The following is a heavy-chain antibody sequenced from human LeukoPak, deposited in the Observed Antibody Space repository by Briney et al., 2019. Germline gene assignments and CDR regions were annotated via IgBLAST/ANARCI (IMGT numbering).Heavy chain of an antibody. CDR1: GFTFSSYD. V-gene: IGHV3-13*01. J-gene: IGHJ5*02. CDR2: IGTAGDT. D-gene: IGHD3-22*01. CDR3: ARPISYYDSSGDPAP. Sequence: GGSLRLSCAASGFTFSSYDMHWVRQATGKGLEWVSAIGTAGDTYYPGSVKGRFTISRENAKNSLYLQMNSLRAGDTAVYYCARPISYYDSSGDPAPWGQGTLVTVSS.